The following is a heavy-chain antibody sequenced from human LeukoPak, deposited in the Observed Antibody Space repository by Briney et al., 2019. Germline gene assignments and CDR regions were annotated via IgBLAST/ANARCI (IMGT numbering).Heavy chain of an antibody. Sequence: GASVKVSCKASGYTFTSYGISWVRQAPGQGLEWMGWISAYNGNTNYAQKLQGRVTMTTDTSTSTAYMELRSLRSDDTAVYYCARACQVAVYDFWSGTENWFDPWGQGTLVTVSS. CDR2: ISAYNGNT. CDR3: ARACQVAVYDFWSGTENWFDP. V-gene: IGHV1-18*01. CDR1: GYTFTSYG. D-gene: IGHD3-3*01. J-gene: IGHJ5*02.